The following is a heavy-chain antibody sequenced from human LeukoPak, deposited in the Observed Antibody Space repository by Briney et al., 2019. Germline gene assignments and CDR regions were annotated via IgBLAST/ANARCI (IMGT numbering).Heavy chain of an antibody. CDR1: GFTFDDYA. Sequence: TGGSLRLSCAASGFTFDDYAMHWVRQAPGKGLEWVSLISGDGGSTYYADSVKGRFTISRDNSKNSLYLQMNSLRTEDTALYYCAKGADPLQFDFGVFLYYYCYYMDVWGKGTTVTVSS. V-gene: IGHV3-43*02. D-gene: IGHD5-24*01. CDR2: ISGDGGST. J-gene: IGHJ6*03. CDR3: AKGADPLQFDFGVFLYYYCYYMDV.